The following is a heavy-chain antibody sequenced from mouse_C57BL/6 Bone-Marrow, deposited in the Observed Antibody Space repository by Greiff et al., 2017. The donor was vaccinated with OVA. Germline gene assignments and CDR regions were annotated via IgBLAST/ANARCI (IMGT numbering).Heavy chain of an antibody. D-gene: IGHD2-4*01. Sequence: EVQLQESGAELVRPGASVKLSCTASGFNIKDDYMHWVKQRPEQGLEWIGWIDPENGDTEYASKFQGKATITADTSSNTAYLQLSSLTSEDTAVYYCTTENYDYDEGYAMDYWGQGTSVTVSS. CDR2: IDPENGDT. J-gene: IGHJ4*01. V-gene: IGHV14-4*01. CDR3: TTENYDYDEGYAMDY. CDR1: GFNIKDDY.